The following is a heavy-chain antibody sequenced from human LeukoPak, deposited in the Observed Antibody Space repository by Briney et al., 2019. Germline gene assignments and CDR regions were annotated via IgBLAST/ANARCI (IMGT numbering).Heavy chain of an antibody. CDR3: ARKPLGSSRYDY. CDR2: IYYSGST. V-gene: IGHV4-31*11. D-gene: IGHD3-10*01. J-gene: IGHJ4*02. CDR1: GGSITSGNNY. Sequence: SETLSLTCAVSGGSITSGNNYWSWIRQHPGTGLEWIGYIYYSGSTYYNPSLKSRVTISVDTSKNQFSLKLSSVTAANTAVYYCARKPLGSSRYDYWGQGTLVTVSS.